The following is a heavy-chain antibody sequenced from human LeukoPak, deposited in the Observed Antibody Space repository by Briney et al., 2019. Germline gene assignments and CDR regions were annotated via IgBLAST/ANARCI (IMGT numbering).Heavy chain of an antibody. Sequence: SETLSLTCAVSGGSFSGYYWNWIRQPPGKGLEWIGEINHSGSTNYNPSLKSRVTISVDTSKNQFSLKLSSVTAADTAVYYCSRGGEYFSSTRCSPRGVWFDPWGQGTLVTVSS. CDR3: SRGGEYFSSTRCSPRGVWFDP. CDR2: INHSGST. CDR1: GGSFSGYY. J-gene: IGHJ5*02. D-gene: IGHD2-2*01. V-gene: IGHV4-34*01.